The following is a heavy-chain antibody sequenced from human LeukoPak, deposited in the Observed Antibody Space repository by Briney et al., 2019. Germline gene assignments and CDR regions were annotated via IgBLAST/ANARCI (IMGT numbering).Heavy chain of an antibody. CDR3: ARDGYDILTGYSHFDY. Sequence: GGSLRLSCAASGFTFSSYWMSWVRQAPGKGLEWVANIKQDGSVKYYVDSVKGRFTISRDNGKNSLYLQVNSLRAEDTAVYYCARDGYDILTGYSHFDYWGQGTLVTASS. J-gene: IGHJ4*02. D-gene: IGHD3-9*01. V-gene: IGHV3-7*01. CDR2: IKQDGSVK. CDR1: GFTFSSYW.